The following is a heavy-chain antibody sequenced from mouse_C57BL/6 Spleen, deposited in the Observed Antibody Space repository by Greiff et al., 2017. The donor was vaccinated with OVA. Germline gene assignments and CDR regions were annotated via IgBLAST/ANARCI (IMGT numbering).Heavy chain of an antibody. CDR3: ARGDYYGPFAY. D-gene: IGHD1-2*01. CDR1: GFTFSDYG. J-gene: IGHJ3*01. Sequence: EVMLVESGGGLVKPGGSLKLSCAASGFTFSDYGMHWVRQAPEKGLEWVAYISSGSSTIYYADTVKGRFTISRDNAKNTLFLQMTSLRSEDTAMYYCARGDYYGPFAYWGQGTLVTVSA. CDR2: ISSGSSTI. V-gene: IGHV5-17*01.